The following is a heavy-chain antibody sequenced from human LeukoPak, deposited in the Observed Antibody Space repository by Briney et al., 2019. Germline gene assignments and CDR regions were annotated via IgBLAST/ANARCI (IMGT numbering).Heavy chain of an antibody. CDR2: ISWNSGSI. Sequence: GGSLRLSCAASGFTFDDYAMPWVRQAPGKGLEWVSGISWNSGSIGYADSVKGRFTISRDNAKNSLYLQMNSLRAEDTALYYCAKGQRKVAAAGFDYWGQETLVTVSS. V-gene: IGHV3-9*01. J-gene: IGHJ4*02. CDR3: AKGQRKVAAAGFDY. CDR1: GFTFDDYA. D-gene: IGHD6-13*01.